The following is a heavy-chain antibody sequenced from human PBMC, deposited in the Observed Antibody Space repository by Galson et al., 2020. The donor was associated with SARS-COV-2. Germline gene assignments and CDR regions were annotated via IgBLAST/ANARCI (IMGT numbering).Heavy chain of an antibody. V-gene: IGHV4-34*01. CDR2: VLYDGTT. CDR1: GGSFSNYY. Sequence: SETLSLTCAVYGGSFSNYYWSWIRQPPGKELEWIGEVLYDGTTNYNPSLRSQATVSLDTSRIQFSLQLTSVTAADTAVYYCARGPHIVTTAQFDSWGQGTLVTVSS. J-gene: IGHJ4*02. CDR3: ARGPHIVTTAQFDS. D-gene: IGHD5-12*01.